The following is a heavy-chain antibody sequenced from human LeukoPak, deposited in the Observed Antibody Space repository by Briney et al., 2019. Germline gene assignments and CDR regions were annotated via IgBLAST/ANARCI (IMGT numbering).Heavy chain of an antibody. CDR3: ARGVTAAGPYWYFDL. V-gene: IGHV4-61*02. CDR1: GGSISSGSYF. Sequence: PSETLSLTCTVSGGSISSGSYFWSWIRQPAGKGLEWIGRIYTTGSTNYNPSLKSRVTIFMDTSKNQVSLKVSSVTAADTAVYYCARGVTAAGPYWYFDLWGRGTLVTVSS. J-gene: IGHJ2*01. CDR2: IYTTGST. D-gene: IGHD6-13*01.